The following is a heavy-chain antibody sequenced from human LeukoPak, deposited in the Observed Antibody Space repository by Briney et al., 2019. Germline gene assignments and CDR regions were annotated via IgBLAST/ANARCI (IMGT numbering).Heavy chain of an antibody. J-gene: IGHJ6*02. CDR2: MNPSSGNT. D-gene: IGHD5-24*01. CDR1: GYTFTSYD. Sequence: ASVKVSCKASGYTFTSYDINWVRQATGQGLEWMGWMNPSSGNTGYAQKFQGRVTMTRNTSISTAYMELSSLRSEDTAVYYCARPRLQLGRDSGLGYGMDVWGQGTTVTVSS. CDR3: ARPRLQLGRDSGLGYGMDV. V-gene: IGHV1-8*01.